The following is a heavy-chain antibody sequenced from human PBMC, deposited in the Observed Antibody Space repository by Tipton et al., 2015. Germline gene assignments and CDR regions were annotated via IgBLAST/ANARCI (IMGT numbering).Heavy chain of an antibody. CDR1: GGSISSGYS. J-gene: IGHJ4*02. CDR2: PFHTGGA. Sequence: TLSLTCAVSGGSISSGYSWTWVRQPPGKGLEWIGLPFHTGGARYNPSLKSRVAISVDRSRIQFSLELTSVTAADTAVYYCARIISDGFYFDYWGQGTLVTVSS. CDR3: ARIISDGFYFDY. V-gene: IGHV4-30-2*01. D-gene: IGHD2-21*02.